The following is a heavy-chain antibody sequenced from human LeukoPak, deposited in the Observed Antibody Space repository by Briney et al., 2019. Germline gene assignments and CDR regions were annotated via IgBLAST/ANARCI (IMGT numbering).Heavy chain of an antibody. V-gene: IGHV4-59*01. D-gene: IGHD3-22*01. CDR2: IHYSGTT. CDR1: GGSISSYY. J-gene: IGHJ4*02. Sequence: SETLSLTCTVSGGSISSYYWGWNRQPPGKGLEWIGYIHYSGTTDYNPSLKSRVTISVDTSKNQFSLKMSSVTAADTAVFYCARVGDTSGYYYHFDYWGRGTLVTVSS. CDR3: ARVGDTSGYYYHFDY.